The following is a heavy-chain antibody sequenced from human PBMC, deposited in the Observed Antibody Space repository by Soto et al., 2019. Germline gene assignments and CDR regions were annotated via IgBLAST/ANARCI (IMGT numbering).Heavy chain of an antibody. V-gene: IGHV3-9*01. D-gene: IGHD2-21*02. Sequence: GGSLRLSCVASGFTFDDYAMHWVRQVPGKGLEWVSGISWNSGSVAYADSVKGRFTISRDNAKNSLFLQMNSLRAEDTAFYYCAKDIYPIGIVTAYNYAFDIWGQGTMVTVSS. CDR2: ISWNSGSV. J-gene: IGHJ3*02. CDR1: GFTFDDYA. CDR3: AKDIYPIGIVTAYNYAFDI.